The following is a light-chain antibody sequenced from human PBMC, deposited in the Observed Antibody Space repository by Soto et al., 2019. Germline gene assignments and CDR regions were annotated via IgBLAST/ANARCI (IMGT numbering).Light chain of an antibody. Sequence: EIVLTQSPGILSLSPGERACLSCGASQSISSSFLAWYQRKPGQAPRLLIYGASSRATGIPDRFSGTGSETDFTLTISRLEPEDFAVYYCQQYDNSPITFGQGTRLEIK. J-gene: IGKJ5*01. CDR3: QQYDNSPIT. CDR1: QSISSSF. V-gene: IGKV3-20*01. CDR2: GAS.